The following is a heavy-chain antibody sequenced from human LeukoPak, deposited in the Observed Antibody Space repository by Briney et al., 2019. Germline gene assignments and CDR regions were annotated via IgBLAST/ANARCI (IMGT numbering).Heavy chain of an antibody. Sequence: GGSLRLSCAASGFTFSNAWMSWVRQAPGKGLEWVGRIKGKTDGGTTDHAAPVKGRFTISRDESKNTLYLQMNSLKTEDTAVYYCTTDGDYGSGSPDYWGQGTLVTVSS. D-gene: IGHD3-10*01. J-gene: IGHJ4*02. CDR3: TTDGDYGSGSPDY. CDR1: GFTFSNAW. V-gene: IGHV3-15*01. CDR2: IKGKTDGGTT.